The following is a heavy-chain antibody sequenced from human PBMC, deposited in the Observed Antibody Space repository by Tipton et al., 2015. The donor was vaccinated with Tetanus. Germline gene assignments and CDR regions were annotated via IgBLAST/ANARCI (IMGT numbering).Heavy chain of an antibody. CDR1: GGSINSSHHF. CDR2: IYYRGST. D-gene: IGHD3-10*01. CDR3: AGLYYYDSASYPLY. V-gene: IGHV4-39*01. J-gene: IGHJ4*02. Sequence: TLSLTCTVSGGSINSSHHFWGWIRQPPGKGLEWIGAIYYRGSTSYNPSLKDRVSISVDRSKNQFSLRLRSVTAADTAVFYCAGLYYYDSASYPLYWGQGTLVTVSS.